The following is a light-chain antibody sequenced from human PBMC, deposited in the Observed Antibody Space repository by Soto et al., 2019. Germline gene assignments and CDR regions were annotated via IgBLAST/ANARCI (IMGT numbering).Light chain of an antibody. CDR3: NSYTISGTYV. Sequence: QSVLTQPPSVSGSPGQSVTISCTGTSSDVGSYNGVSWYQQPPGTAPKLIIYEGSTRPSGVPDRFSGSKSGNTASLTISGLQAGDEADYYCNSYTISGTYVFGTGTKLTVL. CDR2: EGS. CDR1: SSDVGSYNG. J-gene: IGLJ1*01. V-gene: IGLV2-18*02.